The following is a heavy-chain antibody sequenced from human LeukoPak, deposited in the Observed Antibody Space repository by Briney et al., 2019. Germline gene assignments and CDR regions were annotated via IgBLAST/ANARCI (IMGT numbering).Heavy chain of an antibody. CDR2: IYYSGST. J-gene: IGHJ5*02. D-gene: IGHD3-3*01. Sequence: PSETLSLTCTVSGGSISSYYWSWIRQPPGKGLEWIGYIYYSGSTNYNPSLKSRVTISVDTSKNQFSLKLSSVTAADTAVYYCARNYDFWSGYSRIIWFDPWGQGTLVTVSS. CDR3: ARNYDFWSGYSRIIWFDP. V-gene: IGHV4-59*01. CDR1: GGSISSYY.